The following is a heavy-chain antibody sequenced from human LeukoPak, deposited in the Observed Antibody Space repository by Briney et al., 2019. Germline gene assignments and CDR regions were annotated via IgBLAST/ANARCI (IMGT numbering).Heavy chain of an antibody. D-gene: IGHD2-2*02. Sequence: GRSLRLSCAASGFTFDDYAMHWVRQVPGKGLEWVSGISWNSGSIGYADSVKGRFTISRDNAKNSLYLQMNSLRAEDTALYYCAKERCSSTGCYTWPHYYYGMDVWGQGTTVTVSS. CDR1: GFTFDDYA. V-gene: IGHV3-9*01. J-gene: IGHJ6*02. CDR3: AKERCSSTGCYTWPHYYYGMDV. CDR2: ISWNSGSI.